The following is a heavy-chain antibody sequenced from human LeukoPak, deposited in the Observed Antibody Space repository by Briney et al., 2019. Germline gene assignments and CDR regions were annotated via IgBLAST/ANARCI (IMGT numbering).Heavy chain of an antibody. V-gene: IGHV4-39*07. Sequence: KPSETLSLTCTVSGGSIRNSGYYWGWSRQPPGKGLEWIGSIYYSGRTYYNSSLKSRVTISVDTSRNQFSLKLSSVTAADTAVYYCASSFSMIGRFDPWGQGALVIVSS. J-gene: IGHJ5*02. CDR2: IYYSGRT. CDR3: ASSFSMIGRFDP. CDR1: GGSIRNSGYY. D-gene: IGHD3-22*01.